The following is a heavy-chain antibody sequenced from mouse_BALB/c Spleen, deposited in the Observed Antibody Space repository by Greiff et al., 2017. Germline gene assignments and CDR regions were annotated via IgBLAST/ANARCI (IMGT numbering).Heavy chain of an antibody. J-gene: IGHJ1*01. Sequence: VMLVESGPGLVPPSQSLSITCTVSGFSLTSYGVHWVRQPPGKGLEWLGVIWAGGSTNYYSALMSRLSISKDNSKSQVFLKMNSLQTDDTAMYYCARGGNYRWYFEDWGAGTTVTVSS. CDR3: ARGGNYRWYFED. D-gene: IGHD2-1*01. CDR2: IWAGGST. CDR1: GFSLTSYG. V-gene: IGHV2-9*02.